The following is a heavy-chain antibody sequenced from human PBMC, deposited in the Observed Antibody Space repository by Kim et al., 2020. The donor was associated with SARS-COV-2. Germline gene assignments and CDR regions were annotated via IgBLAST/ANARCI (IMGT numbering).Heavy chain of an antibody. CDR1: GGTFSSYA. V-gene: IGHV1-69*13. D-gene: IGHD3-22*01. Sequence: SVKVSCKASGGTFSSYAISWVRQAPGQGLEWMGGIIPIFGTANYAQKFQGRVTITADESTSTAYMELSSLRSEDTAVYYCATDYYDSSGYYGAGNDYWGQGTLVTVSS. CDR3: ATDYYDSSGYYGAGNDY. CDR2: IIPIFGTA. J-gene: IGHJ4*02.